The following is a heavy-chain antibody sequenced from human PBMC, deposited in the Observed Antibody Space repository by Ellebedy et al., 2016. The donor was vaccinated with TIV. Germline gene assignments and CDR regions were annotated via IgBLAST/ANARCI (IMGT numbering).Heavy chain of an antibody. CDR3: ARVIMPGKADY. J-gene: IGHJ4*02. D-gene: IGHD2-8*01. Sequence: ASVKVSXKASGYSFTTSGISWVRQAPGQGLEWMGWISASTGKKIYAQNLQGRVTMTTNTSTSTAYMELRSLRSDDTAVYYCARVIMPGKADYWGQGTLVTVSS. CDR1: GYSFTTSG. V-gene: IGHV1-18*01. CDR2: ISASTGKK.